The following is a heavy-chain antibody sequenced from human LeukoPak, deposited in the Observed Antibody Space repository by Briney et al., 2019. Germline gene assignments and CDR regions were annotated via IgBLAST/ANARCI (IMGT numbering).Heavy chain of an antibody. J-gene: IGHJ4*02. CDR2: ISGSGGST. V-gene: IGHV3-23*01. Sequence: PGGSLRLSCAASGFTFSSYAMSWVRQAPGKGLEWVSAISGSGGSTYYADSVKGRFTISRDNSKNTLYLQMNSLRAEDTAVYYCANVPPSAVAGDYFDYWGQGTLVTVSS. CDR1: GFTFSSYA. D-gene: IGHD6-19*01. CDR3: ANVPPSAVAGDYFDY.